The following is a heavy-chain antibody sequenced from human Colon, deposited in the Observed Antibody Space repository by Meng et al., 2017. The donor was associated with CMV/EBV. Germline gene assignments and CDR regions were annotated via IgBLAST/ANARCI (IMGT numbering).Heavy chain of an antibody. Sequence: GGSLRLSCAASGFTFSSYAMNWVRQAPGKGLEWVASISTGSSYIYYADSLKGRFTISRDNAKDSLYLQIDSLRAEDTGVYYCAREVVPGRRMDVWGQGTTVTVS. CDR3: AREVVPGRRMDV. CDR2: ISTGSSYI. CDR1: GFTFSSYA. J-gene: IGHJ6*02. D-gene: IGHD6-6*01. V-gene: IGHV3-21*01.